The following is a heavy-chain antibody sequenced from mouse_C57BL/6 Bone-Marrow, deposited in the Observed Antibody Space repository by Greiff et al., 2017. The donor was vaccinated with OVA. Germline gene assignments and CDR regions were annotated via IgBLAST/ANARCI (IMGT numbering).Heavy chain of an antibody. CDR2: IDPSASYT. CDR3: AKEGIYYDFSWFAY. Sequence: QVQLKQPGAELVMPGASVKLSCKASGYTFTSYWMHWVKQRPGKGLEWIGEIDPSASYTNYNQKFKGKSTLTVDKSSSTAYMQLSSLASEDSAVYYCAKEGIYYDFSWFAYWGQGTLVTVSA. D-gene: IGHD2-4*01. V-gene: IGHV1-69*01. CDR1: GYTFTSYW. J-gene: IGHJ3*01.